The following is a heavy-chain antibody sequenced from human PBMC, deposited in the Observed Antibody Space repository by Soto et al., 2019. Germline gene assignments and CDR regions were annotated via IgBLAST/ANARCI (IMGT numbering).Heavy chain of an antibody. CDR2: IIPIFGTA. V-gene: IGHV1-69*13. CDR1: GGTFSSYA. J-gene: IGHJ6*02. D-gene: IGHD6-6*01. CDR3: ASTYSSYFPRSYYYYGMDV. Sequence: GASVKVSFKASGGTFSSYAISWVRQAPGQGLEWMGGIIPIFGTANYAQKFQGRVTITADESTSTAYMELSSLRSEGTAVYYCASTYSSYFPRSYYYYGMDVWGQGTTVTSP.